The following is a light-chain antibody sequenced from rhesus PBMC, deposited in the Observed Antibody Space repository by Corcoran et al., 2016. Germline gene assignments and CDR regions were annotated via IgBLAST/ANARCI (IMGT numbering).Light chain of an antibody. CDR1: QSVSSS. CDR3: QQYSNRPLT. Sequence: EIVMTQSPATLSLSPGERATLSCRASQSVSSSLAWYQQKPGQAPRLLISGASNRAHGIPDRFRASGSGTELTLTISSLEPEDFAVYYCQQYSNRPLTFGGGTKVEIK. J-gene: IGKJ4*01. V-gene: IGKV3-42*03. CDR2: GAS.